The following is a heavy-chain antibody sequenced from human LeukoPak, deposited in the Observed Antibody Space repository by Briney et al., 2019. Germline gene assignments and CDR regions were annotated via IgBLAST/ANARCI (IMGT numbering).Heavy chain of an antibody. CDR1: GGSFSGYY. V-gene: IGHV4-34*01. Sequence: SETLSLTCAVYGGSFSGYYWTWIRQSPGKGLEWIGEVIHGGSANYSPSLKSRVTISLDTSKSQFSLRVTSLTAADTAVYYCARGARARKTMVRGVNGRFDPWGQGTLVTVSS. D-gene: IGHD3-10*01. CDR3: ARGARARKTMVRGVNGRFDP. J-gene: IGHJ5*02. CDR2: VIHGGSA.